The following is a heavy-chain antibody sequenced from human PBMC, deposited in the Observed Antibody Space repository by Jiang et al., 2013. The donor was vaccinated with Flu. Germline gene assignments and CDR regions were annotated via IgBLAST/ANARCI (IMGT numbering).Heavy chain of an antibody. CDR3: AKALLLWFGELSGMGTGDY. V-gene: IGHV3-23*04. Sequence: VESGGGLVQPGGSLRLSCAASGFTFSSYAMSWVRQAPGKGLEWVSAISGSGGSTYYADSVKGRFTISRDNSKNTLYLQMNSLRAEDTAVYYCAKALLLWFGELSGMGTGDYWGQGTLVTVSS. D-gene: IGHD3-10*01. J-gene: IGHJ4*02. CDR2: ISGSGGST. CDR1: GFTFSSYA.